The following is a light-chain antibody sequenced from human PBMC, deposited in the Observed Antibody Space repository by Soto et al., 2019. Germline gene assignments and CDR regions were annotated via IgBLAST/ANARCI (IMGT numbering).Light chain of an antibody. CDR3: QQYDKLPSKT. V-gene: IGKV1-33*01. CDR1: QEISNS. CDR2: DAS. Sequence: DIQMTQSPSSLSASVGDGVTITCQASQEISNSLNWYQQKPGKAPKLLIYDASNLETGVPSRFSGSGSWAEGTFTISSREREDIATLYGQQYDKLPSKTFGKGTRLEIK. J-gene: IGKJ5*01.